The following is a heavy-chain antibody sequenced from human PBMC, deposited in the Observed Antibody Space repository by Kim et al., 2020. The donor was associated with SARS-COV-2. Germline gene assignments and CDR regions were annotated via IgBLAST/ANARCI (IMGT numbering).Heavy chain of an antibody. J-gene: IGHJ4*02. CDR3: AKAPSGDWRIDY. V-gene: IGHV3-23*03. Sequence: GGSLRLSCEASGFTFSSYAMSWVRKAPGKGLEWVSLISTAGTRTYFADSVKGRFTTSRDNSKNTLYLQMNSLRVEDTALYYCAKAPSGDWRIDYWGQGTLVTVSS. CDR2: ISTAGTRT. D-gene: IGHD2-21*02. CDR1: GFTFSSYA.